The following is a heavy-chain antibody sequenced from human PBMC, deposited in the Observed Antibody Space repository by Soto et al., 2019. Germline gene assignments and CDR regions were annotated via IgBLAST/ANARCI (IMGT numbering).Heavy chain of an antibody. J-gene: IGHJ4*02. CDR3: AKAETYYDFWSGYFRGEPTPGGIDY. Sequence: PGGSLRLSCAASGFTFSSYGMHWVRQAPGKGLEWVAVISYDGSNKYYADSVKGRFTISRDNSKNTLYLQMNSLRAEDTAVYYCAKAETYYDFWSGYFRGEPTPGGIDYWGQGTLVTVSS. V-gene: IGHV3-30*18. CDR1: GFTFSSYG. D-gene: IGHD3-3*01. CDR2: ISYDGSNK.